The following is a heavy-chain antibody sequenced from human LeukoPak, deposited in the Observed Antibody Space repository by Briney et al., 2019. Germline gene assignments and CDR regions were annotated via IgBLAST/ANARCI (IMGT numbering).Heavy chain of an antibody. CDR3: ARLSSSWYVETPDFDY. V-gene: IGHV4-59*08. CDR1: GGSISSYY. J-gene: IGHJ4*02. Sequence: PSETLSLTCTVSGGSISSYYWSWIRQPPGKGLEWIGYIYYSGSTNYNPSLKSRVTISVDTSKNQFSLKLSSVTAADTAVYYCARLSSSWYVETPDFDYWGQGTLVTVSS. CDR2: IYYSGST. D-gene: IGHD6-13*01.